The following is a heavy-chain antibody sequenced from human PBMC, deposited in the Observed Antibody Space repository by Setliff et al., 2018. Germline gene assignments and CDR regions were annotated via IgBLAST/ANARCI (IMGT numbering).Heavy chain of an antibody. CDR3: MRLVRFCSRTVCQRTSGDEA. J-gene: IGHJ5*02. CDR1: GYTFRQSI. D-gene: IGHD3-3*01. V-gene: IGHV1-18*01. CDR2: IGVYSGNT. Sequence: ASVKVSCKASGYTFRQSIVSWVRQAPGQGLEWLGWIGVYSGNTYSAQRFQGRVSLATDESTNTAYLELRGLRSDDTAVYYCMRLVRFCSRTVCQRTSGDEAWGQGTLVTVSS.